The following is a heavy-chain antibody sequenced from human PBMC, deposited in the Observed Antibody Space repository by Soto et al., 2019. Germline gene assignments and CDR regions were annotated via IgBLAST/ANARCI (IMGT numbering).Heavy chain of an antibody. CDR3: ARSPDYYDSSGYLDV. D-gene: IGHD3-22*01. CDR1: GYTFTGYY. J-gene: IGHJ6*02. Sequence: ASVKVSCKASGYTFTGYYMHWVRQAPGQGLEWMGWINPNSGGTNYAQKFQGWVTMTRDTSISTAYMELSSVTAADTAVYYCARSPDYYDSSGYLDVWGQGTTVTVS. CDR2: INPNSGGT. V-gene: IGHV1-2*04.